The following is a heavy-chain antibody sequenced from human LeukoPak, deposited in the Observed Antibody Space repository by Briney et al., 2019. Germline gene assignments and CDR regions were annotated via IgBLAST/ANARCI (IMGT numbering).Heavy chain of an antibody. Sequence: PARSLRLSCAAYAFTFSSYGMHWVRQAPGKGLEWVAVIWYDESNNSYTDYVKGRFTISRDNSKNTLYLQMNSLRAEGTAVYYCAKQAGAGSVDYWGQGTLVTVSS. V-gene: IGHV3-33*06. D-gene: IGHD6-19*01. CDR1: AFTFSSYG. CDR3: AKQAGAGSVDY. J-gene: IGHJ4*02. CDR2: IWYDESNN.